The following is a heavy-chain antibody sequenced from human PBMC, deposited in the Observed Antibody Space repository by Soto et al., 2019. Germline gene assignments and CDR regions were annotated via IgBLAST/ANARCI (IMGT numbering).Heavy chain of an antibody. D-gene: IGHD5-12*01. CDR2: IIPIFGTP. Sequence: ASVKVSCKASGGSFSTYAISWVRQAPGQGLEWMGGIIPIFGTPNYAQKFQGRVTITADRSTSTAYLELNSLRSEDTAVYYCSAPRTDGYKVPDPSTYYYYGLDVWGQGTTVTVSS. CDR3: SAPRTDGYKVPDPSTYYYYGLDV. CDR1: GGSFSTYA. J-gene: IGHJ6*02. V-gene: IGHV1-69*06.